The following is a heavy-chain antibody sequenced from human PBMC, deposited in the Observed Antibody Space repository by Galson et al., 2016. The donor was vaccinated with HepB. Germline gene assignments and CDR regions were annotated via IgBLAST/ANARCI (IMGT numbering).Heavy chain of an antibody. CDR1: GGSISSDGYS. CDR3: TRQVDTAMVVNSQLFEYSGMDV. D-gene: IGHD5-18*01. CDR2: IHYSGSS. Sequence: ETLSLTCSVSGGSISSDGYSWGWIRQSPGKGLKWIGNIHYSGSSYYNPSLKSRLTISVDTSKNQFSLRLSSVTAADTAVYYCTRQVDTAMVVNSQLFEYSGMDVWGQGTTVTVSS. J-gene: IGHJ6*02. V-gene: IGHV4-39*01.